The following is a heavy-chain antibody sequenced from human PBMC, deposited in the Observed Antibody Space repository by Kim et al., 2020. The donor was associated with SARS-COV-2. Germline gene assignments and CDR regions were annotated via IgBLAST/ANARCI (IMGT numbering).Heavy chain of an antibody. CDR1: GGSISSSSYY. D-gene: IGHD2-15*01. CDR3: ARRGVVTTYYFDY. V-gene: IGHV4-39*01. J-gene: IGHJ4*02. Sequence: SETLSLTCTVSGGSISSSSYYWGWIRQPPGKGLEWIGSIYYSGSTYYNPSLKSRVTISVDTSKNQFSLKLSSVTAADTAVYYCARRGVVTTYYFDYWGQGTLVTVSS. CDR2: IYYSGST.